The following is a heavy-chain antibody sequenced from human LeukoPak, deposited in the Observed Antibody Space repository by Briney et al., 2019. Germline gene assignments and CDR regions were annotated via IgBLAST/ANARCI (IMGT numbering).Heavy chain of an antibody. J-gene: IGHJ4*02. CDR2: IKQDGSEK. Sequence: GGSLRLSCAASGCTFSSYWMSWGRQAPGKGLEWVANIKQDGSEKYYVDSVKGRFTISRDNAKNSLYLQMNSLRAEDTAVYYCARDGRASGYWGQGTLVTVSS. CDR3: ARDGRASGY. CDR1: GCTFSSYW. D-gene: IGHD6-25*01. V-gene: IGHV3-7*01.